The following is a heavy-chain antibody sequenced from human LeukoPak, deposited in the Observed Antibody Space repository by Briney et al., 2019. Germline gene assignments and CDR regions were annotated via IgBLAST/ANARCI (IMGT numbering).Heavy chain of an antibody. CDR2: ISPNSGGT. CDR1: EYTFTDYY. V-gene: IGHV1-2*02. J-gene: IGHJ4*02. CDR3: ARDRSSGWYDY. D-gene: IGHD6-19*01. Sequence: ASVKVSCKASEYTFTDYYIHWVRQAPGQGLEWMGWISPNSGGTDYPQKFQGRVTMTRDTSITTAYMELNRLTSDDTAVYFCARDRSSGWYDYWGQGTLVTVSS.